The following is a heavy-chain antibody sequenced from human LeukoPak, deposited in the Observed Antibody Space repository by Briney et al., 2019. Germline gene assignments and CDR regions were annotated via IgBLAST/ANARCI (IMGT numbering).Heavy chain of an antibody. V-gene: IGHV1-24*01. Sequence: GASVKVSCKASGYTFMSYGIHWVRQAPGKGLEWMGGFDPEDDETIYAQKFQGRVTMTEDTSTDTAYMELSSLRSEDTTVYYCTTTPGYGVFYWYLDLWGRGTLLTVSS. CDR1: GYTFMSYG. CDR2: FDPEDDET. D-gene: IGHD4-17*01. J-gene: IGHJ2*01. CDR3: TTTPGYGVFYWYLDL.